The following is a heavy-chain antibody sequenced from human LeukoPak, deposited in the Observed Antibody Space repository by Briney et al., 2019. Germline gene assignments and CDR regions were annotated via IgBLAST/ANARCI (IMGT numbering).Heavy chain of an antibody. CDR3: ARVGGITMIVVLITDAFDI. J-gene: IGHJ3*02. D-gene: IGHD3-22*01. CDR1: GDSITYFY. CDR2: FSSSGST. V-gene: IGHV4-4*07. Sequence: SETLSLTCSVSGDSITYFYWSWIRQAAGKGLEWIGRFSSSGSTDYNASLKSRVTMSVDTSKNQFSLKLRSVTAADTAVYYCARVGGITMIVVLITDAFDIWGQGTMVTVSS.